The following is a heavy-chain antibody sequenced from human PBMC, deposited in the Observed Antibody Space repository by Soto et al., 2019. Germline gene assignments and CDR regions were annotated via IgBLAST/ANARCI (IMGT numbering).Heavy chain of an antibody. V-gene: IGHV3-30*18. J-gene: IGHJ6*02. D-gene: IGHD3-9*01. CDR1: GFTFSSYG. Sequence: GGSLRLSCAASGFTFSSYGMHGVRQAPGKGLEWVAVISYDGSNKYYADSVKGRFTISRDNSKNTLYLQMNSLRAEDTAVYYCAKASRYGSFYGMDVRGQGPTVTVSS. CDR2: ISYDGSNK. CDR3: AKASRYGSFYGMDV.